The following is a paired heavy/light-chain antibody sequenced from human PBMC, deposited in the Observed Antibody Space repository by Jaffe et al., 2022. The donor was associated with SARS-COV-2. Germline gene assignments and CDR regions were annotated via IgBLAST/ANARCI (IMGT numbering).Light chain of an antibody. CDR2: KVS. CDR1: QGLVYSDGNTY. CDR3: MQGSHWPFT. V-gene: IGKV2-30*01. J-gene: IGKJ2*01. Sequence: DAVMTQSPLSLPVTLGQPASISCRSSQGLVYSDGNTYLYWFQQRPGQSPRRLIYKVSIRDSGVPDRFSGSGSGTDFTLTISRVEAEDIGIYYCMQGSHWPFTFGQGTKVEI.
Heavy chain of an antibody. J-gene: IGHJ4*02. CDR2: IDGDGSDT. Sequence: EVQLVESGEGLGQPGESLRLSCAASGFIFRNYWMHWVRQVPGKGLLWVSRIDGDGSDTGYADAVKGRFTISRDNAKNTLYLQMNSLRAEDTALYYCARGGRGLRSGEDFDYWGQGILVTVSS. D-gene: IGHD3-16*01. CDR3: ARGGRGLRSGEDFDY. CDR1: GFIFRNYW. V-gene: IGHV3-74*01.